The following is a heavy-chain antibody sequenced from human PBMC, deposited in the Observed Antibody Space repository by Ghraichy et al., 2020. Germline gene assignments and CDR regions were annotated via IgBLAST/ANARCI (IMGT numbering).Heavy chain of an antibody. CDR1: GGTFXXYA. CDR2: IIPIFGTA. V-gene: IGHV1-69*13. Sequence: SVKVSCKASGGTFXXYAISWVRQAXGHGLXWMGGIIPIFGTANYAKKFQGRVTITADESTSTAYMELSSQRSEDTAVYYCAREKDTAMESGFDYWGQGTLVTVSS. J-gene: IGHJ4*02. CDR3: AREKDTAMESGFDY. D-gene: IGHD5-18*01.